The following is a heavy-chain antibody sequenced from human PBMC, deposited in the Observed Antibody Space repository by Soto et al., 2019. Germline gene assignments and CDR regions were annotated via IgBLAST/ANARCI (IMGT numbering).Heavy chain of an antibody. Sequence: GGSLRLSCTASGFTFGDYAMSWFRQAPGKGLEWVGFIRSKAYGGTTEYAASVKGRFTISRDDSKSIAYLQMNSLKTEDTAVYYCTRVEVGYYDYIWGSLNFDYWGQGTLVTVSS. V-gene: IGHV3-49*03. CDR3: TRVEVGYYDYIWGSLNFDY. J-gene: IGHJ4*02. D-gene: IGHD3-16*01. CDR1: GFTFGDYA. CDR2: IRSKAYGGTT.